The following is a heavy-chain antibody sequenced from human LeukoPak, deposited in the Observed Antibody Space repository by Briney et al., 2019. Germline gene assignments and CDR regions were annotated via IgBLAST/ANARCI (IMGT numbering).Heavy chain of an antibody. Sequence: PSETLSLTCTVSGGSISSYYWSWIRQPPGKGLEWIGYIYYSGSTNYNPSLKSRVTISVDTSKNQFSLKLSSVTAADTAVYYCARGGYSYGLPLDYWGQGTLVTVSS. V-gene: IGHV4-59*08. J-gene: IGHJ4*02. D-gene: IGHD5-18*01. CDR1: GGSISSYY. CDR2: IYYSGST. CDR3: ARGGYSYGLPLDY.